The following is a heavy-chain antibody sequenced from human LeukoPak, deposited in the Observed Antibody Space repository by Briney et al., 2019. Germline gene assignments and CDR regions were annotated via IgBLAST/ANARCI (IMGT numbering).Heavy chain of an antibody. D-gene: IGHD3-10*01. V-gene: IGHV1-18*01. CDR2: ISAYNGNT. Sequence: GASVKVSCKASGYTFTSYGISWVRQAPGQGLEWMGWISAYNGNTNYAQKLQGRATMTTDTSTSTAYMELRSLRSDGTAVYYCARDRFGSGSYYTFDYWGQGTLVTVSS. CDR1: GYTFTSYG. J-gene: IGHJ4*02. CDR3: ARDRFGSGSYYTFDY.